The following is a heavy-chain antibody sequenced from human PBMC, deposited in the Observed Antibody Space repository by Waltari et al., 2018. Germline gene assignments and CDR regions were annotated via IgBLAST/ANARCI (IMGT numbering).Heavy chain of an antibody. J-gene: IGHJ5*02. CDR2: VYSSGST. D-gene: IGHD3-22*01. Sequence: QVQLPESGPGLVKPSETLSLTCTVSGGSISSYYWSWIRQPAGKGLEWIGHVYSSGSTNYNPSLKSRVTISVDNSNNQFSLKLSSVTAADTAVYFCATVGSSDYYNWFDPWGQGTLVTVSS. V-gene: IGHV4-4*07. CDR3: ATVGSSDYYNWFDP. CDR1: GGSISSYY.